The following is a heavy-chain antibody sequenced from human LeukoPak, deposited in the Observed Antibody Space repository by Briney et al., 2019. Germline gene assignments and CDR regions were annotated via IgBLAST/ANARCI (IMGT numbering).Heavy chain of an antibody. CDR3: AKPPTGYSSSWYLGYFDY. CDR1: GFTFSSYV. D-gene: IGHD6-13*01. Sequence: GGSLRLSCAASGFTFSSYVMHWVRQAPGKGLEWVAVISYDGSNKYYADSVKGRFTISRDNSKNMIYLEMTSLKAEDTAVYYCAKPPTGYSSSWYLGYFDYWGQGTLVTVSS. V-gene: IGHV3-30-3*02. CDR2: ISYDGSNK. J-gene: IGHJ4*02.